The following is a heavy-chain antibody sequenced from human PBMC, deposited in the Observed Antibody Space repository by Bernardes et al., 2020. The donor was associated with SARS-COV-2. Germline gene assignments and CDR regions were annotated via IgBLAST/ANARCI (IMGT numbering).Heavy chain of an antibody. CDR1: GYTFTSYD. V-gene: IGHV1-8*01. J-gene: IGHJ5*02. Sequence: ASVKVSCKASGYTFTSYDINWVRQATGQGLEWMGWMNPNSGNTGYAQKFQGRVTMTRNTSISTAYMELSSLRSEDTAVYYCARGPLVTWGEGGWYVGDWFDPWGQGTLVTVSS. CDR2: MNPNSGNT. CDR3: ARGPLVTWGEGGWYVGDWFDP. D-gene: IGHD6-19*01.